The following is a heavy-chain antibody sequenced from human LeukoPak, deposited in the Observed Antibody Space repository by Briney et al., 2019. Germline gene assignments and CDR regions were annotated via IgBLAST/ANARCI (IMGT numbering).Heavy chain of an antibody. Sequence: GGSLRLSCAASGFTFNDYAMTWVRQAPGKGLEWVSSISGNGGRSTYYADSVEGRFTISRDIYRNILSLQMNSLRAEDTAVYYCARARCSTISRAPNWFDPWGQGTLVIVSS. J-gene: IGHJ5*02. D-gene: IGHD2/OR15-2a*01. CDR1: GFTFNDYA. CDR3: ARARCSTISRAPNWFDP. V-gene: IGHV3-23*01. CDR2: ISGNGGRST.